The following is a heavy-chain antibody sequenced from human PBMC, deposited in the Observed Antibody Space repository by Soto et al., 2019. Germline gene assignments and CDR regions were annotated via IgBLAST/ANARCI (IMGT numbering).Heavy chain of an antibody. D-gene: IGHD7-27*01. J-gene: IGHJ4*02. CDR1: GYTFTGYY. V-gene: IGHV1-2*04. CDR3: ARGTLLGHRFDY. CDR2: INPNSGGT. Sequence: ASVKVSCKASGYTFTGYYMHCVRQAPGQGLEWMGWINPNSGGTNYAQKFQGWVTMTRDTSISTAYMELSRLRSDDTAVYYCARGTLLGHRFDYWGQGTLVTVSS.